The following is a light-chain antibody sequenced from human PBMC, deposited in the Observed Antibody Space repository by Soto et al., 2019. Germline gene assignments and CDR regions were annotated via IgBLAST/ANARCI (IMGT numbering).Light chain of an antibody. CDR3: NSYTSSNTLV. Sequence: QSVLTQPASVSGSPGQSITISCAGTSTDVGAYDYVSWYQQRPGRAPKLIIFEVNNRPSGISNRFSGSKSGYTASLTIAGLRAEDEADYYCNSYTSSNTLVFGAGSKRTVL. J-gene: IGLJ2*01. CDR1: STDVGAYDY. CDR2: EVN. V-gene: IGLV2-14*01.